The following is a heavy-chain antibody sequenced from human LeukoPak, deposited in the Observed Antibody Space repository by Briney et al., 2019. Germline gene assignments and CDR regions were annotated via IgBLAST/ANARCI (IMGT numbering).Heavy chain of an antibody. CDR3: AFGGVIAWYFDY. CDR1: GFTFSFYW. V-gene: IGHV3-7*01. CDR2: IKQDGTEE. J-gene: IGHJ4*02. D-gene: IGHD3-16*02. Sequence: GGSLRLSCAASGFTFSFYWLSWVRQAPGKGLEWVASIKQDGTEEQYVDSVKGRFTISRDTAKSSLYLQMNSLRGEDTAVYYCAFGGVIAWYFDYWGQGTLVTVSA.